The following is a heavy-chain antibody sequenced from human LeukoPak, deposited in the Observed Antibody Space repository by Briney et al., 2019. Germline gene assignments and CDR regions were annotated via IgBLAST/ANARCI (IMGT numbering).Heavy chain of an antibody. CDR2: IYYSGST. Sequence: PSETLSLTCTVAGGSISSYYWSWIRQPPGKGLEWNGYIYYSGSTNYNPSLKGRVTISVATSKNQFSLKLSSVTAADTAVYYCARGVCSGGSCYLSLNYWGQGTLVTVSS. D-gene: IGHD2-15*01. CDR3: ARGVCSGGSCYLSLNY. V-gene: IGHV4-59*01. CDR1: GGSISSYY. J-gene: IGHJ4*02.